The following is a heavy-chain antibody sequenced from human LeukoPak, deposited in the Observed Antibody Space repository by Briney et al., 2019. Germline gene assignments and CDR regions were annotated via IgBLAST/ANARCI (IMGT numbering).Heavy chain of an antibody. Sequence: ASVKVTCKDTRDTYTSYGISWVRQAPGQGLEWIGWISAYNGNTNYAQKLQGRVTMTTDTSTSTAYMELRSLRSDDTAVYYCARGYSLDRGYYYDYYYMDVWGKGTTVTVSS. CDR2: ISAYNGNT. V-gene: IGHV1-18*01. J-gene: IGHJ6*03. D-gene: IGHD4-11*01. CDR1: RDTYTSYG. CDR3: ARGYSLDRGYYYDYYYMDV.